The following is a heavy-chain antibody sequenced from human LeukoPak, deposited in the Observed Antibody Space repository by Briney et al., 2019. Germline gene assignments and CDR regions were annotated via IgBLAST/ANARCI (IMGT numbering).Heavy chain of an antibody. CDR3: ARNSGLGYCSSTSCRNWFDP. Sequence: GGSLRLSCAASGFTFSSYSMNWVRQAPGKGLDWVSSISSSSSYIYYADSVKGRFTISRDNAKNSLYLQMNSLRAEDTAVYYCARNSGLGYCSSTSCRNWFDPWGQGTLVTVSS. CDR1: GFTFSSYS. J-gene: IGHJ5*02. V-gene: IGHV3-21*01. CDR2: ISSSSSYI. D-gene: IGHD2-2*01.